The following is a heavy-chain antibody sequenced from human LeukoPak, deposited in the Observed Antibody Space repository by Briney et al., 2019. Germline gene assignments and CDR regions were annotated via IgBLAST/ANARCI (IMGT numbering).Heavy chain of an antibody. D-gene: IGHD6-6*01. CDR3: ARLYSSSSGRALDY. CDR1: GSTFSSYE. V-gene: IGHV3-48*03. Sequence: PGGSLRLSCAASGSTFSSYEMNWVRQAPGKGLEWVSYISSSGSNIYYADSVKGRFTISRDNAKNSLFLQMNSLRAEDTAVYYCARLYSSSSGRALDYWGQGTLVTVSS. CDR2: ISSSGSNI. J-gene: IGHJ4*02.